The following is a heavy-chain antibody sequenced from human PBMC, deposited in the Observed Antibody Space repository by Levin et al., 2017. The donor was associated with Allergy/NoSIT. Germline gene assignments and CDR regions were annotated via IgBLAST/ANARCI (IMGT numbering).Heavy chain of an antibody. J-gene: IGHJ1*01. CDR3: AKLPSTAVGPGGAEYFQH. V-gene: IGHV3-23*01. Sequence: GASVKVSCAASGFTFSNCAMSWVRQAPGKGLEWVSAISGSGGGIYYADSVKGRFTISRDNSKNTLYLQMNSLRAEDTALYYCAKLPSTAVGPGGAEYFQHWGQGTLVTVSS. D-gene: IGHD1-26*01. CDR2: ISGSGGGI. CDR1: GFTFSNCA.